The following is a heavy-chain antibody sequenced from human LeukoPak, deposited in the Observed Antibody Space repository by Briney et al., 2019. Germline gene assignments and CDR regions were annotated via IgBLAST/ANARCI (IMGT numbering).Heavy chain of an antibody. J-gene: IGHJ4*02. CDR3: AKTNGYYSD. Sequence: GGSLRLSCAASGFTFSSYAMSWVRQAPGKGLEWVSSISDSAGSTYYAGSVKGRFTISRDNSKNTLFLQMNSLRAEDTAVYYCAKTNGYYSDWGQGTLVTVSS. CDR2: ISDSAGST. V-gene: IGHV3-23*01. CDR1: GFTFSSYA. D-gene: IGHD3-22*01.